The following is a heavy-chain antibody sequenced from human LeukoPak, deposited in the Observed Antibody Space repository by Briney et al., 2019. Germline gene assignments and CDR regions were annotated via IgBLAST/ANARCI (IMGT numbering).Heavy chain of an antibody. J-gene: IGHJ5*02. Sequence: RGSLRLSCAASGFTFSSYAMSWVRQAPGKGLEWVSGITDSGGSTFYADSVKGRFTISRDNSKNTLYLQMNSLRAEDTAVYYCARLGIVGTWFDPWGQGTLVTVSS. CDR1: GFTFSSYA. CDR3: ARLGIVGTWFDP. V-gene: IGHV3-23*01. D-gene: IGHD3-22*01. CDR2: ITDSGGST.